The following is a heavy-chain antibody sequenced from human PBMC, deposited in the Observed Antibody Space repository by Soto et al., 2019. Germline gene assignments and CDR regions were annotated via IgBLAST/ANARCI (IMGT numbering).Heavy chain of an antibody. D-gene: IGHD2-2*01. CDR2: ISSSTSYI. CDR1: GFTFSSYS. V-gene: IGHV3-21*01. J-gene: IGHJ5*02. Sequence: PGGSLRLSCAASGFTFSSYSMNWVRQAPGKGLEWVSSISSSTSYIYYADSVKGRFTISRDNAKNSLYLQMNSLRAEDTAVYYCVRSVIPAAHNWFDPWGQGTMVTVYS. CDR3: VRSVIPAAHNWFDP.